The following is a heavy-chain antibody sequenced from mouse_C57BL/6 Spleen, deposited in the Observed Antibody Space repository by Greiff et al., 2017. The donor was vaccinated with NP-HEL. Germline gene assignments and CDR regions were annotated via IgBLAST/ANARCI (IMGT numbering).Heavy chain of an antibody. V-gene: IGHV1-81*01. CDR3: ARGYDYPSGPY. J-gene: IGHJ2*01. D-gene: IGHD2-4*01. CDR1: GYTFTSYG. CDR2: IYPRSGNT. Sequence: VKLQESGAELARPGASVKLSCKASGYTFTSYGISWVKQRTGQGLEWIGEIYPRSGNTYYNEKFKGKATLTADKSSSTAYMELRSLTSEDSAVYFCARGYDYPSGPYWGQGTTLTVSS.